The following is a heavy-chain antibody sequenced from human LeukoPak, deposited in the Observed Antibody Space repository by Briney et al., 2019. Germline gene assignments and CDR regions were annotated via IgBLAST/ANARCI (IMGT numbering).Heavy chain of an antibody. CDR1: GFTLSTYS. CDR2: ISSSGSGK. V-gene: IGHV3-48*01. Sequence: GGSLRLSCAASGFTLSTYSMNWVRLAPGKGLEWLSYISSSGSGKYYADSVKGRCTISRDNAKNSLFLQMGSLRAEDTAVYYCARGSYSSSYSFDYWGQGTLVTVSS. J-gene: IGHJ4*02. D-gene: IGHD6-6*01. CDR3: ARGSYSSSYSFDY.